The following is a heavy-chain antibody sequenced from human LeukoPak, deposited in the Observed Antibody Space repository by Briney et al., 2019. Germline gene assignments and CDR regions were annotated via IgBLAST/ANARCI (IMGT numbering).Heavy chain of an antibody. CDR1: GYTFTAYF. CDR2: INPDSGGT. J-gene: IGHJ3*02. Sequence: ASVKVSCKASGYTFTAYFMHWARQAPGQGLEWMGWINPDSGGTNYAQKFQGRVTMTRDTSITTTYMDLSRLRSDDTAVYFCARGSSTGDAFEIWGQGTMVTVSS. CDR3: ARGSSTGDAFEI. D-gene: IGHD1-1*01. V-gene: IGHV1-2*02.